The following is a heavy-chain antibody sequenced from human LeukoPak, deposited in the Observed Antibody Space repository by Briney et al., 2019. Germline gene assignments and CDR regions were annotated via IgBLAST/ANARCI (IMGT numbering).Heavy chain of an antibody. Sequence: ASVKVSCKASGYTFTSYYMHWVRQAPGQGLEWMGWINPNSGGTNYAQKFQGRVTMTRDTSISTAYMELSRLRSDDTAVYYCARGANWNDQVYYYYYYMDVWGKGTTVTVSS. J-gene: IGHJ6*03. CDR2: INPNSGGT. V-gene: IGHV1-2*02. CDR1: GYTFTSYY. CDR3: ARGANWNDQVYYYYYYMDV. D-gene: IGHD1-1*01.